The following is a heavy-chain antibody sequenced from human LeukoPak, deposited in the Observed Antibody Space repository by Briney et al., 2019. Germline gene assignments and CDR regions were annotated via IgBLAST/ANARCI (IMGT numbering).Heavy chain of an antibody. CDR2: ISGSGYYT. Sequence: PGGSLRLPCEASGSGFTFGNFALSWVRQAPGKGLEWVSGISGSGYYTYYADSVKGRFTISRDNSKNTLYIEMNSLRAEDTAVYYCAKDGSWGDYYFYFYMDVWGKGTTVTVSS. CDR3: AKDGSWGDYYFYFYMDV. J-gene: IGHJ6*03. D-gene: IGHD3-16*01. V-gene: IGHV3-23*01. CDR1: GSGFTFGNFA.